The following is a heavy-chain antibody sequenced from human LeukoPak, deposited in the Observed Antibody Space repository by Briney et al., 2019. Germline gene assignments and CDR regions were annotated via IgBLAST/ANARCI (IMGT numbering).Heavy chain of an antibody. J-gene: IGHJ4*02. CDR3: ARVPTGSKRNQHRIAAAGYYFDY. D-gene: IGHD6-13*01. CDR2: INHSGST. Sequence: PSETLSLTRAVYGGSFSGYYWSWIRQPPGKGLEWIGEINHSGSTNYNPSLKSRVTISVDTSKNQFSLKLSSVTAADTAVYYCARVPTGSKRNQHRIAAAGYYFDYWGQGTLVTVSS. V-gene: IGHV4-34*01. CDR1: GGSFSGYY.